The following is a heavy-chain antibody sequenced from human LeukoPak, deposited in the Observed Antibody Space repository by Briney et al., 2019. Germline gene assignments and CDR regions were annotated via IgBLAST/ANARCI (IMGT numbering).Heavy chain of an antibody. D-gene: IGHD2/OR15-2a*01. CDR3: ARGRFYLPRGFDP. Sequence: SETLSLTCAVYGGSFSGYYWSWIRQPPGKGLEWIGEINHSGSTNYNPSLKSRVTISVDTSKNQFSLKLSSVTAADTAVYYWARGRFYLPRGFDPWGQGTLVTVSS. J-gene: IGHJ5*02. CDR2: INHSGST. CDR1: GGSFSGYY. V-gene: IGHV4-34*01.